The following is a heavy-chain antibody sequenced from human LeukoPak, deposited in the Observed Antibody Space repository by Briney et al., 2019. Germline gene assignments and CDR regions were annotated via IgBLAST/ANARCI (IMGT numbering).Heavy chain of an antibody. V-gene: IGHV3-23*01. Sequence: PGGSLRLSCSMSGFXLSHYAMSWVRQAPGKGLKWVSTIGGGGGSTDYTDSVKGRFTISRDNSKNTLYLQMNSLRAEDTAVYYCARVSSSWAYFEGWGQGTLVTVSS. CDR2: IGGGGGST. CDR1: GFXLSHYA. J-gene: IGHJ4*02. CDR3: ARVSSSWAYFEG. D-gene: IGHD6-13*01.